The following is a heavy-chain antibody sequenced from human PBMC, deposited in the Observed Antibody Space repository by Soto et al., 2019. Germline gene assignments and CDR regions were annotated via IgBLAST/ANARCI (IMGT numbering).Heavy chain of an antibody. CDR1: GVSISSHDW. CDR2: SHQSGNT. D-gene: IGHD6-13*01. CDR3: ATRDSSRFS. Sequence: QVQLQESGPGLVKPSGTLSLTCAVSGVSISSHDWWTWVRQPPGKGLEWIGESHQSGNTNYNSSLGSRVTISVDKSNNQFSLKLRSVTVADTAVYYCATRDSSRFSWGQGTLVTVSS. J-gene: IGHJ5*02. V-gene: IGHV4-4*02.